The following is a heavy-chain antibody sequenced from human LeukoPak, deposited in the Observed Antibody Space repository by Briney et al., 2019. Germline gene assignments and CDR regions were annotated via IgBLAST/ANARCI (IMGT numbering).Heavy chain of an antibody. CDR1: GGSFSDYY. D-gene: IGHD3-3*01. V-gene: IGHV4-34*01. J-gene: IGHJ4*02. CDR2: INHSGGT. CDR3: ARRAVDVDFCD. Sequence: PSETPSPTCAVYGGSFSDYYWSWIRQPPGKGLEWIGEINHSGGTNYNPSLKSRVTISVDTSKNQFSLKLSSVTAADTAVYYCARRAVDVDFCDWGQGALVTV.